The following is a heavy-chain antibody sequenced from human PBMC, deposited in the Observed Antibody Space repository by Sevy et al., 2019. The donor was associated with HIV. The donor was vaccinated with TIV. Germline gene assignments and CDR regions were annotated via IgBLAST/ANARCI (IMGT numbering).Heavy chain of an antibody. CDR3: ARAPPVRSGDDSLNWLDP. D-gene: IGHD5-12*01. Sequence: SETLSLTCTVSGGSISAYYWSWLRQPPGKGLEYIGDIYYTGSTYYNPSLKSRVTISVDTSKNRSSLNLRSVTAVDTAVSYCARAPPVRSGDDSLNWLDPWGQGILVTVSS. V-gene: IGHV4-59*12. J-gene: IGHJ5*02. CDR2: IYYTGST. CDR1: GGSISAYY.